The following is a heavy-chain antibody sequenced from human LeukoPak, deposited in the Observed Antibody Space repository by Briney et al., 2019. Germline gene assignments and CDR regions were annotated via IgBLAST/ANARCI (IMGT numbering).Heavy chain of an antibody. CDR2: IKSEIDGGTT. J-gene: IGHJ3*02. V-gene: IGHV3-15*07. Sequence: GGSLRLSWAASYFTFTDTWMNWVRQAPGKGLEWVGRIKSEIDGGTTDYAAPVQGRFTISRDDSQAILDLQMNSLKPEDTAVYYCTTGGNVIVAGTRAFDIWGQGTLVTVSS. CDR3: TTGGNVIVAGTRAFDI. D-gene: IGHD5-12*01. CDR1: YFTFTDTW.